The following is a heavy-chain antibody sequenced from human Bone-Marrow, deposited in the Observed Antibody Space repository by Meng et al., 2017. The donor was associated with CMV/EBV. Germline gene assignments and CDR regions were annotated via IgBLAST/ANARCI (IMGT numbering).Heavy chain of an antibody. V-gene: IGHV4-59*01. J-gene: IGHJ5*02. CDR2: IYYSGST. D-gene: IGHD6-13*01. CDR1: GGSISSYY. Sequence: SETLSLTCTVSGGSISSYYWSWIRQPPGKGLEWIGYIYYSGSTNYNPSLKSRVTISVDTSKNQFSLKLSSVTAADTAVYYCAREAGYSSSWGEWFDPWGQGTRVTVSS. CDR3: AREAGYSSSWGEWFDP.